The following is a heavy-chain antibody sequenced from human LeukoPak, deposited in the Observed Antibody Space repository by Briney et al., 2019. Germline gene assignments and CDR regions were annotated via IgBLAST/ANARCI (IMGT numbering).Heavy chain of an antibody. CDR1: GFTFSSYA. CDR2: ISGSGGGT. D-gene: IGHD1-26*01. V-gene: IGHV3-23*01. CDR3: AKDLGRYRNNYFDY. J-gene: IGHJ4*02. Sequence: GGSLRLSCAASGFTFSSYAMSWVRQAPEKGLEWVSTISGSGGGTYYADSVKGRFTNSRDDSKNTLYLQMNSLRAEDTAVYYCAKDLGRYRNNYFDYWGQGTLVTVSS.